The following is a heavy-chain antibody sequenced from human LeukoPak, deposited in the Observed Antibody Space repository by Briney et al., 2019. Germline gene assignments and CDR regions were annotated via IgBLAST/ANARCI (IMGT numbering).Heavy chain of an antibody. CDR2: INSDGNRT. Sequence: GGSLRLSCAASGFTFSSYWMHWVRQAPGKGLVYVSRINSDGNRTNYADSVKGRFIISRDNAKNTLHLQMNSLRAEDTAVYYCARGLGTAMVTPEGCWGQGTLVTVSS. V-gene: IGHV3-74*01. CDR1: GFTFSSYW. D-gene: IGHD5-18*01. CDR3: ARGLGTAMVTPEGC. J-gene: IGHJ4*02.